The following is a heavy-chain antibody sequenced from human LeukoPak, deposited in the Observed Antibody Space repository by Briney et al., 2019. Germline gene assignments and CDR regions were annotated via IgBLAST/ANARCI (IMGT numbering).Heavy chain of an antibody. CDR2: ISSSGSTL. J-gene: IGHJ4*02. CDR3: ARAVGGGSCFDY. D-gene: IGHD2-15*01. CDR1: GFTFSSYE. V-gene: IGHV3-48*03. Sequence: GGSLRLSCAASGFTFSSYEMNWVRQAPGKGLEWVSYISSSGSTLYYADSVKGRFTISRDNAKNSLYLQMNSLRAEDTAVYYCARAVGGGSCFDYWGQGTLVTVSS.